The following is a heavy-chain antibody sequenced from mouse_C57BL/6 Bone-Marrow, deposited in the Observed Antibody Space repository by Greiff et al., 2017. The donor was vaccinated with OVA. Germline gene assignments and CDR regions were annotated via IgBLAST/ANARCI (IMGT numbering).Heavy chain of an antibody. CDR1: GFTFTNYY. CDR2: IRNKPNGSTT. V-gene: IGHV7-3*01. J-gene: IGHJ2*01. Sequence: EVKLMESGGGLVQPGDSLSLSCAASGFTFTNYYMSWVRQPPGKALEWLAFIRNKPNGSTTEYSASVKGQFTISRDNSQSILYLQMNARRAEDSATYYCARYKGRVAVDYFDYWGQGTALTVSS. D-gene: IGHD1-1*01. CDR3: ARYKGRVAVDYFDY.